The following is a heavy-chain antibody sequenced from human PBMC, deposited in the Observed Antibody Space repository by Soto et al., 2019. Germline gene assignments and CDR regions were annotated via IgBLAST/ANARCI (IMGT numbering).Heavy chain of an antibody. CDR3: ARHQAPSRYGGTAPYYYYGMDV. Sequence: PGESLKISCKGSGYSFTSYWIGWVRQMPGKGLEWMGIIYPGDSDTRYSPSFQGQVTISADKSISTAYLQWSSLKASDTAMYYCARHQAPSRYGGTAPYYYYGMDVWGQGTTVTVSS. CDR2: IYPGDSDT. D-gene: IGHD4-17*01. J-gene: IGHJ6*02. CDR1: GYSFTSYW. V-gene: IGHV5-51*01.